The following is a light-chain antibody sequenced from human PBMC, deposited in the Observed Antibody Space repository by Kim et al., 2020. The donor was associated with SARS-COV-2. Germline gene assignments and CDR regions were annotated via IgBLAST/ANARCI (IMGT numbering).Light chain of an antibody. CDR1: QDISNY. CDR2: AAS. V-gene: IGKV1-27*01. Sequence: DIQMTQSPSSLSASVGDRVTITCRASQDISNYLAWYQQKPGKVPKLLIYAASAVQSGVPSRFTGSGSGTDFTLTISSLQPEDVATYYCQKYASAPYTFGQGTKLEI. CDR3: QKYASAPYT. J-gene: IGKJ2*01.